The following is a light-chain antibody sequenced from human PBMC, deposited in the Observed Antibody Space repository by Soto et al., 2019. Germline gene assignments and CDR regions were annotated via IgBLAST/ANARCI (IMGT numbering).Light chain of an antibody. J-gene: IGKJ1*01. CDR2: EIF. Sequence: EKVLTHSPGTLSFSPGERATLSCRASERVSDNYFAWYQQKPGQAPRLPLYEIFARATGIPDRFSGSGSGTDFTLTISSPEPEDFAVYYCQQYNNWPPWTFGQGTKVDIK. CDR1: ERVSDNY. V-gene: IGKV3-20*01. CDR3: QQYNNWPPWT.